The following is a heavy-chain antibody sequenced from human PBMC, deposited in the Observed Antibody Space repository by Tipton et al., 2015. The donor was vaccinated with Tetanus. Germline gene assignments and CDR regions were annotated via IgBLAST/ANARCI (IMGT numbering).Heavy chain of an antibody. CDR1: GGGFSKFA. CDR3: ARGHSPLYNGNFGYFDF. D-gene: IGHD1-7*01. Sequence: QLVQSGPEVKKPGSSVKVSCKASGGGFSKFAIRWLRQAPGPGFELMGTIIPALSTTTYEQKFRGRITITADGSTSTAYMERSSLTSDDTAVYFCARGHSPLYNGNFGYFDFWGQGTLVTVSS. V-gene: IGHV1-69*18. CDR2: IIPALSTT. J-gene: IGHJ4*02.